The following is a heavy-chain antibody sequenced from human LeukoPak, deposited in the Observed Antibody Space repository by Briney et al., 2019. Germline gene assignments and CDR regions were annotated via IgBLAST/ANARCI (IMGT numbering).Heavy chain of an antibody. J-gene: IGHJ4*02. D-gene: IGHD3-22*01. Sequence: ASVKVSCKASGYTFTSYDINWVRQATGQGLEWMGWMNPNSGNTGYAQKFQGRVTMTRNTSISTAYMELSSLRSEDTAVYYCARAISITMIPVDYWGQGTLVTVSS. CDR1: GYTFTSYD. CDR3: ARAISITMIPVDY. CDR2: MNPNSGNT. V-gene: IGHV1-8*01.